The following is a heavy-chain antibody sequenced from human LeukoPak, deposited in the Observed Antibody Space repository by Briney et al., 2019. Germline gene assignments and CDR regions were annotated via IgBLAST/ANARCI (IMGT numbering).Heavy chain of an antibody. V-gene: IGHV3-74*01. Sequence: GGSLRLSCAASGFTFSSYAMHWVRQAPGKGLVWVSRINSDGSSTSYADSVKGRFTISRDNAKNTLYLQMNSLRAEDTAVYYCASERGGDAFDIWGQGTMVTVSS. CDR3: ASERGGDAFDI. CDR1: GFTFSSYA. CDR2: INSDGSST. D-gene: IGHD3-10*01. J-gene: IGHJ3*02.